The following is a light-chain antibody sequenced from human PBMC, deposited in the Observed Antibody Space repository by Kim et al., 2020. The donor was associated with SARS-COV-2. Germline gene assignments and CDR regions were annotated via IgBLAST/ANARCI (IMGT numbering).Light chain of an antibody. CDR1: SSDVGEYNY. CDR3: SSYAGSNRVV. Sequence: QSALTQPPSASGSPGQSVTISCTGTSSDVGEYNYVSWYQQHPGKAPKLIIYEVAKRPSGVPDRFSGSRSGNTASLTVSGLQAADEANYYCSSYAGSNRVVFGGGTKLTVL. CDR2: EVA. J-gene: IGLJ3*02. V-gene: IGLV2-8*01.